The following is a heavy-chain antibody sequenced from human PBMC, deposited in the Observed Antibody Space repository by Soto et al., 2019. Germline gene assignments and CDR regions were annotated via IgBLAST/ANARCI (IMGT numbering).Heavy chain of an antibody. Sequence: EVQLVESGGGLVKPGGSLRLSCAASGFTFSSYSMNWVRQAPGKGLEWVSSISSSSSYIYYADSVKGRFTISRDNAKNSMYLQMNSLRAEDTDVYDCERDQPRYSYGYGLGYWGQRPLVSVCS. CDR2: ISSSSSYI. D-gene: IGHD5-18*01. V-gene: IGHV3-21*01. J-gene: IGHJ4*02. CDR3: ERDQPRYSYGYGLGY. CDR1: GFTFSSYS.